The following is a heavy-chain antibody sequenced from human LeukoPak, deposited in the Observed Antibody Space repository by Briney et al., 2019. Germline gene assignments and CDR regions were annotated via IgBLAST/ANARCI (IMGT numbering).Heavy chain of an antibody. Sequence: SVKVSCKASGGTFSSYAISWVRQAPGQGLEWMGSIIPILGIANYAQKFQGRVTITADKSTSTAYMELSSLRSEDTAVYYCARDGITMVRGVLNYGMDVWGQGTTVTVSS. CDR2: IIPILGIA. CDR1: GGTFSSYA. D-gene: IGHD3-10*01. V-gene: IGHV1-69*04. J-gene: IGHJ6*02. CDR3: ARDGITMVRGVLNYGMDV.